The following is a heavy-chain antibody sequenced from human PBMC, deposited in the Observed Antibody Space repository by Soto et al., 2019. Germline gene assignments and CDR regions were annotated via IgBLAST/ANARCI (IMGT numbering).Heavy chain of an antibody. D-gene: IGHD1-26*01. Sequence: PGGSLRLSCAASGFTFSSYWMHWVRQAPGKGLVWVSRITSDGSTTDYADSVKGRFTISRDNAKNTLFLQMNSLGDEDTAVYYCARDLFTHTGSYLDHWGLGTLVTVSS. CDR2: ITSDGSTT. V-gene: IGHV3-74*01. CDR3: ARDLFTHTGSYLDH. J-gene: IGHJ4*02. CDR1: GFTFSSYW.